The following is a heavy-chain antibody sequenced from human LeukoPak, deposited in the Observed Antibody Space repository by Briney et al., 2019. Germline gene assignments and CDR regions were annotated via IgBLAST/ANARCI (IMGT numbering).Heavy chain of an antibody. CDR1: GFTFSTYD. CDR2: IGTVDNT. Sequence: PGGSLRLSCAASGFTFSTYDFHWVRQATGKGLEWVSSIGTVDNTYYIDSVKGRFFISRENAENSLYLQMSILRAGDTAVYYCVRGAVTGFDFWGQGTLVTVSS. D-gene: IGHD6-19*01. V-gene: IGHV3-13*01. J-gene: IGHJ4*02. CDR3: VRGAVTGFDF.